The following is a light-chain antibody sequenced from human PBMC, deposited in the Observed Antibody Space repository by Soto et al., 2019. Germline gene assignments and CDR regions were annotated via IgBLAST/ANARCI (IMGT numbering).Light chain of an antibody. V-gene: IGKV1-5*01. J-gene: IGKJ1*01. CDR3: QQLNDFPVT. Sequence: LSPATLSASEGDRVTITRRASQSISSWLAWYQQKPGKAPKLLIYAASTLQSGVPSRFSGSGSGTDFTLSISSLQPEDFATYYCQQLNDFPVTFGQGTKVDIK. CDR2: AAS. CDR1: QSISSW.